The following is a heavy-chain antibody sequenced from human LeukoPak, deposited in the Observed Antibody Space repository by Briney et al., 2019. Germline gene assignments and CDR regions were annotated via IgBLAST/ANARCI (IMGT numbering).Heavy chain of an antibody. CDR1: GYSFSSYW. Sequence: GESLKISCKGSGYSFSSYWIGWVRQMPGKGPEWMVIIYPGDSDVKYGPSFEGQVTISADKSNTTAYLQWSSLKASDTAVYYCARRSLSGGYYFDYWGQGTLVTVSS. CDR3: ARRSLSGGYYFDY. J-gene: IGHJ4*02. CDR2: IYPGDSDV. D-gene: IGHD3-16*01. V-gene: IGHV5-51*01.